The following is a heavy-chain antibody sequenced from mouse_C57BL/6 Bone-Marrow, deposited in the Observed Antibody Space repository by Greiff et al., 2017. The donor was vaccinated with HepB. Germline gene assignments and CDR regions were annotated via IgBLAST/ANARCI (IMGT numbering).Heavy chain of an antibody. CDR1: GYTFTSYW. V-gene: IGHV1-5*01. Sequence: EVQLQQSGTVLARPGASVKMSCKTSGYTFTSYWMHWVKQRPGQGLEWIGAIYPGNSDTSYNQKFKGKAKLTAVTSASTAYMELSSLTNEDSAVYYCTSPLFITTVVATNYYAMDYWGQGTSVTVSS. D-gene: IGHD1-1*01. CDR3: TSPLFITTVVATNYYAMDY. J-gene: IGHJ4*01. CDR2: IYPGNSDT.